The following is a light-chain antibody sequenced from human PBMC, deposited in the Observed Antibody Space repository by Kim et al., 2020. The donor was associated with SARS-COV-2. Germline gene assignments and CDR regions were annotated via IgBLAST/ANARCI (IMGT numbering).Light chain of an antibody. CDR3: AAWDDSLNGPV. CDR2: TDN. J-gene: IGLJ2*01. V-gene: IGLV1-44*01. CDR1: SSNIGSDT. Sequence: QSVLTQPPSASATPGQRVTISCSGSSSNIGSDTVSWYQQLPGTAPRLLIYTDNQRPSGVPDRFSGSKSGISASLAISGLQSEDEADYYCAAWDDSLNGPVFGGGTQLTVL.